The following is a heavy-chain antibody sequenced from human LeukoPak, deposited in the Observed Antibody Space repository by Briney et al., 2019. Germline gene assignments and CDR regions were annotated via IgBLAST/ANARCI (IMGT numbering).Heavy chain of an antibody. CDR3: AKDSSGYYFDY. Sequence: PGGSLRLSCAASGFNFKNYWMHWVRQAPGKGLEWVSRIINDGSSTTYADSVKGRFTISRDNAKDTLYLQMNSLRVEDTAVYYCAKDSSGYYFDYWGQGTLVTVSS. CDR2: IINDGSST. D-gene: IGHD3-22*01. CDR1: GFNFKNYW. J-gene: IGHJ4*02. V-gene: IGHV3-74*01.